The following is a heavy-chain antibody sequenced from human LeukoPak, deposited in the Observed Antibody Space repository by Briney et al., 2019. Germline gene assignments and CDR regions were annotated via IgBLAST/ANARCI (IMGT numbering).Heavy chain of an antibody. CDR3: ARDLYYDSSGYELDY. J-gene: IGHJ4*02. V-gene: IGHV4-4*07. CDR1: GGSISSYY. D-gene: IGHD3-22*01. Sequence: SETLSLTCTVSGGSISSYYWSWIRQPAGKGLEWIGRIYTSGSTNYNPSLKSRATMSVDTSKNQFSLKLSSVTAADTAVYYCARDLYYDSSGYELDYWGQGTLVTVSS. CDR2: IYTSGST.